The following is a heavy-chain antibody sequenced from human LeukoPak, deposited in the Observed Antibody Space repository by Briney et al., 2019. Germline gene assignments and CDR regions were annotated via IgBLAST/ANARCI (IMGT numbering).Heavy chain of an antibody. Sequence: GGSLRLSCAASGFTFGNAWMSWVRQAPGKGLEWVGRIKSKTDGGTTDYAAPVKGRFTISRDDSKNTLYLQMNSLKTEDTAVYYCTTELDIVVVPADFRYYGMDVWGQGTTVTVSS. CDR1: GFTFGNAW. CDR3: TTELDIVVVPADFRYYGMDV. CDR2: IKSKTDGGTT. D-gene: IGHD2-2*03. J-gene: IGHJ6*02. V-gene: IGHV3-15*01.